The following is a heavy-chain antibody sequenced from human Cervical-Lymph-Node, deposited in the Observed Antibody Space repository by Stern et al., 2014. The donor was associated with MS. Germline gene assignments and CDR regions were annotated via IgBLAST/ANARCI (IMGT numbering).Heavy chain of an antibody. V-gene: IGHV1-2*04. CDR1: GYTFTGYY. CDR2: NNPNSGGT. CDR3: ARGGRSSGWSPPDAFDI. D-gene: IGHD6-19*01. J-gene: IGHJ3*02. Sequence: VQLVESGAEVKKLGASVKVSCKASGYTFTGYYMHWVRQAPGPGLEWMGWNNPNSGGTNYAQQFQGWVTMTRDTSISTAYMELSRLRSDDTAVYYCARGGRSSGWSPPDAFDIWGQGTMVTVSS.